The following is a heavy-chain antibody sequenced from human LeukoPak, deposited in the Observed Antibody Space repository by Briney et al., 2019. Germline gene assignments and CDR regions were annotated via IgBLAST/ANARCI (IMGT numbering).Heavy chain of an antibody. CDR2: MNCNSGAT. Sequence: VASVKVSCKASGFTFTGYYMHWVRQAPGQGLEWMGWMNCNSGATNYAQNFRGRVTMTRDTSINTAYMEVSGLRSDDTAVYYCVTSTKYTTSWGAFDIWGQGTMVTISS. D-gene: IGHD6-13*01. CDR1: GFTFTGYY. CDR3: VTSTKYTTSWGAFDI. V-gene: IGHV1-2*02. J-gene: IGHJ3*02.